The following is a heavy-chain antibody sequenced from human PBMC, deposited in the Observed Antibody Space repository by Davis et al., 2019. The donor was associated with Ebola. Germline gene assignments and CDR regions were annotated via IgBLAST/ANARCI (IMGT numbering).Heavy chain of an antibody. V-gene: IGHV3-20*04. CDR2: INWNGGSS. CDR1: GFTFDDYA. J-gene: IGHJ3*02. Sequence: PGGSLRLSCAASGFTFDDYAMAWVRQTPGKGLEWLSGINWNGGSSGSADSVKGRFIISRDNSKDSAYLQMTSLRVEDTAVYYCATRFSNSDGALDIWGRGTLVTVSS. D-gene: IGHD1-7*01. CDR3: ATRFSNSDGALDI.